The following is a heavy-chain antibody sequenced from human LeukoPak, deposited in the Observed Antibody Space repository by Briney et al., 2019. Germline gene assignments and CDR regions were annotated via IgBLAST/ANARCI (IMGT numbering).Heavy chain of an antibody. CDR2: IYYSGST. J-gene: IGHJ5*02. Sequence: PSETLSLTCTVSGGSISSYYWSWVRQPPGKGLEWIGYIYYSGSTNYNPSLKSRVKISEETTKKQFSLKRNSVTAADTAVYYCARNRYYYGSGNYGVPNWFDPWGQGTLVTVSS. CDR3: ARNRYYYGSGNYGVPNWFDP. V-gene: IGHV4-59*08. CDR1: GGSISSYY. D-gene: IGHD3-10*01.